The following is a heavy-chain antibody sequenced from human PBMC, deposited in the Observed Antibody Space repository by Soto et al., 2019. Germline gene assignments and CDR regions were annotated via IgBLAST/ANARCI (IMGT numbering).Heavy chain of an antibody. D-gene: IGHD3-9*01. J-gene: IGHJ4*02. Sequence: GGSLRLSCAASGFTFSSYAMSWVRQAPGKGLEWVSAISGSGGSTYYADSVKGRFTISRDNSKNTMYLQMNSLRAEDTAVYYCAKRTGYYDILTGYPYYFDYWGQGTLVTVSS. V-gene: IGHV3-23*01. CDR3: AKRTGYYDILTGYPYYFDY. CDR1: GFTFSSYA. CDR2: ISGSGGST.